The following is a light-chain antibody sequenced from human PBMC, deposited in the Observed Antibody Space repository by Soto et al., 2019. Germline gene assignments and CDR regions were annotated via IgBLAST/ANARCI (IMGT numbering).Light chain of an antibody. Sequence: MTQSPATLSVSPGDRATLSCWASQSVSSELAWYQQKPGKAPKLLIYKASTLKSGVPSRFSGSGSGTEFTLTISSLQPDDFATYYCQHYNSYSEAFGQGTKVDSK. CDR3: QHYNSYSEA. CDR2: KAS. CDR1: QSVSSE. V-gene: IGKV1-5*03. J-gene: IGKJ1*01.